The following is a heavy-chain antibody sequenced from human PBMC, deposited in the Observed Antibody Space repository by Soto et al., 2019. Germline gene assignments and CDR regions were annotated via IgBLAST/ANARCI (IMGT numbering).Heavy chain of an antibody. D-gene: IGHD3-16*01. CDR3: AKRWSNAHDY. Sequence: EVQLLESGGGLVQPGGSLRLSCAASGFTFSSYAMTWVRQTPGKGLEWVSGISGSGGSTYYADSVKGRFTISRDNSKDTLYLQMNSLGAEDTAVYYCAKRWSNAHDYWGRGTLVTVSS. V-gene: IGHV3-23*01. CDR2: ISGSGGST. J-gene: IGHJ4*02. CDR1: GFTFSSYA.